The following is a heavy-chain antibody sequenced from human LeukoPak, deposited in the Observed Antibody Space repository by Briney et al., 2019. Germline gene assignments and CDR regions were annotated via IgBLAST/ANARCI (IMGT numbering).Heavy chain of an antibody. V-gene: IGHV4-34*01. Sequence: SETLSLTCAVYGGSFSGYYWSWIRQPPGKGLEWIGEINHSGSTNYNPSLKSRVTISVDTSKNQFSLKLSSVTAADTAVYYCASSGRHSSGHYSPFDIWGQGTMVTVSS. D-gene: IGHD3-22*01. CDR2: INHSGST. CDR1: GGSFSGYY. CDR3: ASSGRHSSGHYSPFDI. J-gene: IGHJ3*02.